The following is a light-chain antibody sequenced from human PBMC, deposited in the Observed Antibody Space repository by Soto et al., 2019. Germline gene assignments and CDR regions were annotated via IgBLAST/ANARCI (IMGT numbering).Light chain of an antibody. CDR3: QQRGGWPLT. Sequence: EIVLTQSPATLSLSPGARAALSCRASQGVGRFLAWYQQKPGQAPRLLIYDASNRATGIPARFSGSGSVTDFTLAIDNLEPEDFAVYYCQQRGGWPLTFGGGTKVEIK. V-gene: IGKV3-11*01. CDR2: DAS. CDR1: QGVGRF. J-gene: IGKJ4*01.